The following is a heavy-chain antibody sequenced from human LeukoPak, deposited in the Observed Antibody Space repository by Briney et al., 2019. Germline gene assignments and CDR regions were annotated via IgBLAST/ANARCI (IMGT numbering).Heavy chain of an antibody. CDR3: AREYGDDNWFDP. CDR1: GGSISSYY. V-gene: IGHV4-59*12. Sequence: SETLSLTCTVSGGSISSYYWSWIRQPPGKGLEWIGYIYYSGSTNYNPSLKSRVTISVDTSKNQFSLRLSSVTAADTAVYYCAREYGDDNWFDPWGQGTLVTVSS. J-gene: IGHJ5*02. D-gene: IGHD2-21*02. CDR2: IYYSGST.